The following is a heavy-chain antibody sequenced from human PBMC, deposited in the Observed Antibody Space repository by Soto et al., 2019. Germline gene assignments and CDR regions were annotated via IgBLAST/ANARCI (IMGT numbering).Heavy chain of an antibody. D-gene: IGHD3-9*01. CDR1: GYTFTNYG. Sequence: QVQLVQSGAEVKKPGASVKVSCRASGYTFTNYGISWVRQAPGQGLEWMGWINANNGNTNYAQTLQGRVTMTTDTSTSTAYMALRSLRSDDTAVYYCARDTMTGYLQFDYWGHGTLVTVSS. V-gene: IGHV1-18*01. J-gene: IGHJ4*01. CDR3: ARDTMTGYLQFDY. CDR2: INANNGNT.